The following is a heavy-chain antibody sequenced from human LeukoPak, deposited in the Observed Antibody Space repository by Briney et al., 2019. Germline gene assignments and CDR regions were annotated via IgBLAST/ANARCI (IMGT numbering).Heavy chain of an antibody. CDR2: INANSGTR. V-gene: IGHV3-23*01. CDR3: AKGGSWSGDP. CDR1: GFAFSFFA. Sequence: GGSLRLSCEASGFAFSFFAMSWLRQPPGKGLEWVSTINANSGTRSYAASVRGRFTISRDNSENTLFLQMNSLRAEDTAVYYCAKGGSWSGDPWGQGTLVTISS. J-gene: IGHJ5*02. D-gene: IGHD3-3*01.